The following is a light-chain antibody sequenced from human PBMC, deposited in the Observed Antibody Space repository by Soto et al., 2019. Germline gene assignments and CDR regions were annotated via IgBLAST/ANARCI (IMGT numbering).Light chain of an antibody. CDR1: SSDVGAYKY. J-gene: IGLJ1*01. CDR3: CSYAGSSTYV. Sequence: QSAPTQPRSVSGSPGPSATISCTGTSSDVGAYKYVSWSQHNPGEAPKVMISAVTQRPSGVPDRFSGTKSGNTASLTISGLQAEDEAEYFCCSYAGSSTYVFGAGTKVTVL. CDR2: AVT. V-gene: IGLV2-11*01.